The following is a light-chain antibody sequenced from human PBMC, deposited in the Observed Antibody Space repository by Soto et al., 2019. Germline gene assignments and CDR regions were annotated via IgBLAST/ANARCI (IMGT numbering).Light chain of an antibody. J-gene: IGLJ3*02. CDR1: SSDVGGYDH. V-gene: IGLV2-14*03. Sequence: QSAPTQPASVSGSPGQSITISCTGTSSDVGGYDHVSWYQQHPGKAPKLIIYDVTVRPPGISRRFSGSKSDNTASLAVSGLQPEDEADYYCSSYTNKDTLLFGGGTKLTVL. CDR2: DVT. CDR3: SSYTNKDTLL.